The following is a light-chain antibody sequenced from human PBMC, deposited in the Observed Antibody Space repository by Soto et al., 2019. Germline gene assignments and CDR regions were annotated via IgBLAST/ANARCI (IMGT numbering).Light chain of an antibody. Sequence: EMVMTQSPATLSVSPGERATLSCRASQNLSRNLAWYQQQPGQAPRLLIYGASTRATGIPARFSGSGSGTDFTLTISSLQSEXXAVXXXXXXXNWPHTFGQGTKLEIK. CDR3: XXXXNWPHT. CDR1: QNLSRN. CDR2: GAS. J-gene: IGKJ2*01. V-gene: IGKV3-15*01.